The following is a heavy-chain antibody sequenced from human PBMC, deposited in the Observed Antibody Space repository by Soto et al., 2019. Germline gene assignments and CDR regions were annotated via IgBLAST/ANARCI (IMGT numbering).Heavy chain of an antibody. D-gene: IGHD5-12*01. J-gene: IGHJ4*02. CDR1: GGSVSSGSYY. V-gene: IGHV4-61*01. Sequence: SETLCLTCTVAGGSVSSGSYYWRCIRQPPGKGLEWIGYIYYSGSTNYNPSLKSRVTISVDTSKNQFSLKLSSVTAADTAVYYCARYRDGYNYDYWGKGTLVTGSS. CDR3: ARYRDGYNYDY. CDR2: IYYSGST.